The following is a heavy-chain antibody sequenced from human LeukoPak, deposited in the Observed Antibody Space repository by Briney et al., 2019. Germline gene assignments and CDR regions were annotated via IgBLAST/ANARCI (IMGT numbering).Heavy chain of an antibody. CDR1: GFTVSSNY. Sequence: GGSLRLSCAASGFTVSSNYMSWVRQAPGKGLEWVSVIYSGGSTYYADSVKGRFTISRDNSKNTLYLQMNSLRAEGTAVYYCARVRVGAYYYYYGMDVWGQGTTVTVSS. D-gene: IGHD1-26*01. CDR2: IYSGGST. J-gene: IGHJ6*02. V-gene: IGHV3-66*01. CDR3: ARVRVGAYYYYYGMDV.